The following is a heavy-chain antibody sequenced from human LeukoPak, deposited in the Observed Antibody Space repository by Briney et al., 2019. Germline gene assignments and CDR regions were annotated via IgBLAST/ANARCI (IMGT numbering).Heavy chain of an antibody. CDR3: AGPSGPGLYFFDY. J-gene: IGHJ4*02. Sequence: GGSLRLSCAASGSTVSSNYMNWVRQAPGKGLEWISTIFSDDTTYYADSVKGRFIISRDNSKNTLYLQMSSLRVEDTAVYYCAGPSGPGLYFFDYWGQGTLVTVSS. V-gene: IGHV3-66*01. CDR1: GSTVSSNY. CDR2: IFSDDTT. D-gene: IGHD3-3*01.